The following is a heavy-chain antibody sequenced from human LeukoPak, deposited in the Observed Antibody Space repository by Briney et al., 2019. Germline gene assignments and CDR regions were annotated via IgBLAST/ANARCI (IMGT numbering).Heavy chain of an antibody. CDR2: SSGYNGNT. Sequence: ASVKVACKASGYTFTSDGISWVRQTPGQGLEWMGWSSGYNGNTNYAQKFQGRVTMTTDTSTTTAYMELRSLRSDDTAVYYCARDRFLEWLFDYWGQGTLVTVS. CDR3: ARDRFLEWLFDY. D-gene: IGHD3-3*01. V-gene: IGHV1-18*01. J-gene: IGHJ4*02. CDR1: GYTFTSDG.